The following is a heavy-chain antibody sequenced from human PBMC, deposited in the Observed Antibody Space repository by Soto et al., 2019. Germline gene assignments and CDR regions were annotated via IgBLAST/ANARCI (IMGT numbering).Heavy chain of an antibody. D-gene: IGHD6-13*01. J-gene: IGHJ4*02. V-gene: IGHV2-5*02. CDR3: AHYSSTSSFDY. Sequence: RQPQGKALEWLALIYWDDDKRYSPSLKSRLTITKDTSKNQVVLTMTNMDPVDTATYYCAHYSSTSSFDYWGQGTLVTVSS. CDR2: IYWDDDK.